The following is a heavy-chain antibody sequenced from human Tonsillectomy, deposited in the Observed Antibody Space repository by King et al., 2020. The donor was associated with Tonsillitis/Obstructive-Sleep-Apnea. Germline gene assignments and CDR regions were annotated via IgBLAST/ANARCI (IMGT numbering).Heavy chain of an antibody. CDR1: GFTFSSYA. Sequence: VQLVESGGGLVQPGGSLRLSCAASGFTFSSYAMSWVRQAPGKGLEWVSTISGSGGSTYYADSVKGRFTISRDNSKTTLYLQMNSLRAEETAVYYCAKPQYCSSSSCYGTGFDYWGQGTLVTVSS. J-gene: IGHJ4*02. CDR3: AKPQYCSSSSCYGTGFDY. CDR2: ISGSGGST. V-gene: IGHV3-23*04. D-gene: IGHD2-2*01.